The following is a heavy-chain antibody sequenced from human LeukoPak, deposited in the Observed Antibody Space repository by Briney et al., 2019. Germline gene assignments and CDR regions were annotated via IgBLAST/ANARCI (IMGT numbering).Heavy chain of an antibody. CDR1: GFTFSTYE. J-gene: IGHJ4*02. D-gene: IGHD5-24*01. V-gene: IGHV3-48*03. Sequence: GVSVRLSCAASGFTFSTYEMNWVRQAPGKGLEWVSHISSSGSTTYYADSVKGRFTISRDNAKNSLYLQMNSLRAEDTAVYYCASPQYYFDYWGQGTLVTVSS. CDR2: ISSSGSTT. CDR3: ASPQYYFDY.